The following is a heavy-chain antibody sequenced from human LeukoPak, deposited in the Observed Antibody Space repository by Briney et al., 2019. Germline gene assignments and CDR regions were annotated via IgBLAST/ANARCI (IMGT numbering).Heavy chain of an antibody. J-gene: IGHJ4*02. CDR3: AKDTALYSYGSRGFDY. V-gene: IGHV3-9*01. CDR2: ISWNSGSI. CDR1: GFTFDDYA. Sequence: GRSLRLSCADSGFTFDDYAIHWVLQAPGNGLEWISGISWNSGSIGYADSVKGRFTISRDNAKNSLYLQMNSLRAEDTALYYCAKDTALYSYGSRGFDYWGQGTLVTVSS. D-gene: IGHD5-18*01.